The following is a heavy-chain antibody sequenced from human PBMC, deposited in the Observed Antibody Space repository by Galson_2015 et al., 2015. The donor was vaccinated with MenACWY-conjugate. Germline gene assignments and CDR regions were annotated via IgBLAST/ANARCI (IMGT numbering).Heavy chain of an antibody. CDR3: AIGRAYDSSGPFDY. J-gene: IGHJ4*02. CDR1: GSTFSNYG. D-gene: IGHD3-22*01. Sequence: SLRLSCAASGSTFSNYGMHWVRQAPGKALEWVAAASYDGMNQYYADSVKGRFTISRENSKNTLYLQMNSLRPEDTAVYYCAIGRAYDSSGPFDYGGQGTLVPSPQ. CDR2: ASYDGMNQ. V-gene: IGHV3-30*03.